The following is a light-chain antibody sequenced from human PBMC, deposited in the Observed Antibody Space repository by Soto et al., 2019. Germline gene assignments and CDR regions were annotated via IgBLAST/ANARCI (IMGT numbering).Light chain of an antibody. CDR1: QTVSSN. CDR3: QQYIRWPLT. Sequence: EIVMTQSPAPLSVSPGERATLSCRASQTVSSNYLAWCQQRPGQAPRLLIYGASTRATGTPARFSGSGSGTECTLTISSLQSEDYAVYFCQQYIRWPLTFGGGTKVDI. V-gene: IGKV3-15*01. CDR2: GAS. J-gene: IGKJ4*01.